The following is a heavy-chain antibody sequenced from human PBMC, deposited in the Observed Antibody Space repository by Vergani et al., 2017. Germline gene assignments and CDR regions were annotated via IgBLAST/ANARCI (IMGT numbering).Heavy chain of an antibody. V-gene: IGHV4-39*01. Sequence: QLQLQESGPGLVKPSETLSLTCTVSGGSISSSSYYWGWIRQPPGKGLEWIGRIYYSGSTYYNPSLKSRVTISVDTSKNQFSLKLSSVTAADTAVYYCARGARYHYYILTGYYGFAYYLDYGGQGTLVTVSS. J-gene: IGHJ4*02. CDR2: IYYSGST. D-gene: IGHD3-9*01. CDR1: GGSISSSSYY. CDR3: ARGARYHYYILTGYYGFAYYLDY.